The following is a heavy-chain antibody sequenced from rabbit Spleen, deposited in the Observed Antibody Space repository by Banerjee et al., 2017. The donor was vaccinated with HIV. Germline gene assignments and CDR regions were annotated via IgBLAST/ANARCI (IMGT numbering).Heavy chain of an antibody. V-gene: IGHV1S7*01. J-gene: IGHJ4*01. CDR3: VRGASGTGYYSL. D-gene: IGHD1-1*01. CDR1: GFTISSYW. Sequence: QLEESGGRLVQPGGSLTLSCKGSGFTISSYWMNWVRQAPGKGLEWIGIIYAIIDTRYYASWVNGRFTISSHNAQNTLYLQLNSLTAADTATYFCVRGASGTGYYSLWGPGTLVTVS. CDR2: IYAIIDTR.